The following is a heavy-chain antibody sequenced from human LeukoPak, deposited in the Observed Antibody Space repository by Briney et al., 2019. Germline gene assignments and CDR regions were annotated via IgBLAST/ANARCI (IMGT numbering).Heavy chain of an antibody. CDR3: AREGIVVVPAAITAGYSAFDI. CDR1: GFTFSSYW. Sequence: GGSLRLLCAASGFTFSSYWMLWVRQATGKGVVWVLRNNSDGSSTIYADSVKGRYPISRDNAKNTLYLQENSQRAEDSVVLYCAREGIVVVPAAITAGYSAFDIWGQGTMVTVSS. D-gene: IGHD2-2*01. CDR2: NNSDGSST. J-gene: IGHJ3*02. V-gene: IGHV3-74*01.